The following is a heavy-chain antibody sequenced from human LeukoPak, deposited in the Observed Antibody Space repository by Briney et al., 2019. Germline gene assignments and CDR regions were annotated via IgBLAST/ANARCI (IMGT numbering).Heavy chain of an antibody. J-gene: IGHJ3*02. CDR3: ARDQAAGIVPDAFDI. CDR1: GFTFSSYA. CDR2: ISYDGSNK. D-gene: IGHD6-13*01. Sequence: GSLRLSCAASGFTFSSYAMHWVRQAPGKGLEWVAVISYDGSNKYYADSVKGRFTISRDNSKNTLYLQMNSLRAEDTAVYYCARDQAAGIVPDAFDIWGQGTMVTVSS. V-gene: IGHV3-30-3*01.